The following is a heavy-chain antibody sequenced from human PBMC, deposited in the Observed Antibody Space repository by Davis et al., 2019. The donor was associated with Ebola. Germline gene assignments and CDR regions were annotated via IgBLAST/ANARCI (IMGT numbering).Heavy chain of an antibody. D-gene: IGHD5-18*01. CDR1: GGSFSGYY. J-gene: IGHJ6*02. CDR3: ARGDRGYSYGYGDYYYYGMDV. Sequence: MPSETLSLTCAVYGGSFSGYYWSWIRQLPGKGLEWIGYIYYSGSTNYNPSLKSRVTISVDTSKNQFSLKLSSVTAADTAVYYCARGDRGYSYGYGDYYYYGMDVWGQGTTVTVSS. V-gene: IGHV4-59*01. CDR2: IYYSGST.